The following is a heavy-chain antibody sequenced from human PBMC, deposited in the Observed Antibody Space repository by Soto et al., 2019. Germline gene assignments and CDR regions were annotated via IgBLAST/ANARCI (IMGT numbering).Heavy chain of an antibody. D-gene: IGHD3-22*01. Sequence: QVQLQESGPGLVKASETLSLTCAVSGYSISSGYYWGWLRQPPGKGLEWIGSIYHGGSTSYNPSLTRRVTLSIAMTISSGSLILNSVTAADTAVYYCARVGPWVPYYYDRSPYTFDNWFDPWGQGTLVTVSS. CDR3: ARVGPWVPYYYDRSPYTFDNWFDP. CDR1: GYSISSGYY. J-gene: IGHJ5*02. V-gene: IGHV4-38-2*01. CDR2: IYHGGST.